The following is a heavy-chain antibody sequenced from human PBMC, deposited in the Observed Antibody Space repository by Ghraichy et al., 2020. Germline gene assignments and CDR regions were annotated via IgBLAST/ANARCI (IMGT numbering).Heavy chain of an antibody. CDR2: IYYSGST. J-gene: IGHJ4*02. CDR1: GGSISSYY. Sequence: SETLSLTCTVSGGSISSYYWSWIRQPPGKGLEWIGYIYYSGSTNYNPSLKSRVTISVDTSKNQFSLKLSSVTAADTAVYYCARGVVPAAIGMFDYWGQGTLVTVSS. D-gene: IGHD2-2*01. V-gene: IGHV4-59*01. CDR3: ARGVVPAAIGMFDY.